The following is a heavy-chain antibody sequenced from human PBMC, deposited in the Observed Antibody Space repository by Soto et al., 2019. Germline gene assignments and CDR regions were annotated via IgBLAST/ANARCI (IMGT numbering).Heavy chain of an antibody. CDR2: ISSSGSTI. CDR3: ARGSIYDILTGYYPAKLDY. D-gene: IGHD3-9*01. V-gene: IGHV3-11*01. Sequence: LRLSCAATGFTFSDYYMSWIRQAPGKGLEWVSYISSSGSTIYYADSVKGRFTISRDNAKNSLYLQMNSLRAEDTAVYYCARGSIYDILTGYYPAKLDYWGQGTLVNVSS. J-gene: IGHJ4*02. CDR1: GFTFSDYY.